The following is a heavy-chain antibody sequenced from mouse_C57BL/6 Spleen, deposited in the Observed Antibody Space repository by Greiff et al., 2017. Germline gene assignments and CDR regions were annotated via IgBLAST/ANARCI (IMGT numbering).Heavy chain of an antibody. J-gene: IGHJ4*01. CDR3: ARYGIYDPRGDY. Sequence: VQLQQPGAELVKPGASVKLSCKASGYTFTSYWMQWVKQRPGQGLEWIGEIDPSDSYTNYNQKFKGKATLTVDTFSSTAYMQLSSLTSEDSAVYYCARYGIYDPRGDYWGQGTSVTVSS. CDR2: IDPSDSYT. D-gene: IGHD2-3*01. V-gene: IGHV1-50*01. CDR1: GYTFTSYW.